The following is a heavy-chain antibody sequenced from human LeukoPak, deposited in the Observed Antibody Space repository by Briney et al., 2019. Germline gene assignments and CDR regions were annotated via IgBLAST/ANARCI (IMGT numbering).Heavy chain of an antibody. D-gene: IGHD7-27*01. Sequence: PAGSLRLSCAASGFTFSNYGMHWVRQAPGKGLEWVAFIRYDGSNKYYADSVKGRFTISRDNSKNTLYLQMNSLKTEDTAVYYCASGPSIYWGFDYWGQGTLVTVSS. CDR1: GFTFSNYG. J-gene: IGHJ4*02. V-gene: IGHV3-30*02. CDR2: IRYDGSNK. CDR3: ASGPSIYWGFDY.